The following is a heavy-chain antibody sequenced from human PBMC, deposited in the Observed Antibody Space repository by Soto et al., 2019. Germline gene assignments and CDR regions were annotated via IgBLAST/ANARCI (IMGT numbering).Heavy chain of an antibody. J-gene: IGHJ4*02. CDR2: ISYDGSNK. D-gene: IGHD2-15*01. CDR1: GFTFSSYA. Sequence: QVQLVESGGGVVQPGRSLRLSCAASGFTFSSYAMHWVRQAPGKGLEWVAVISYDGSNKYYADSVKGRFTISRDNSKNXLDLQMNSLRAEDTAVYYCARDFDIQVVAAPSGDYWGQGTLVTVSS. CDR3: ARDFDIQVVAAPSGDY. V-gene: IGHV3-30-3*01.